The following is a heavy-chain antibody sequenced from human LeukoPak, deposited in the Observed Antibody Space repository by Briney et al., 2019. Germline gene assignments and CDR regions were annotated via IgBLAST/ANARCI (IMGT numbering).Heavy chain of an antibody. V-gene: IGHV4-4*02. CDR1: GGSISSSNW. CDR3: ARDSCSGGSCYHDY. CDR2: IYHSGST. D-gene: IGHD2-15*01. J-gene: IGHJ4*02. Sequence: SETLSLTCAVSGGSISSSNWWSWVRQPPGKGLEWIGEIYHSGSTNYNPSLKSRVTISVDKSMNQFSLKLSSVTAADTAVYYCARDSCSGGSCYHDYWGQGTLVTVSS.